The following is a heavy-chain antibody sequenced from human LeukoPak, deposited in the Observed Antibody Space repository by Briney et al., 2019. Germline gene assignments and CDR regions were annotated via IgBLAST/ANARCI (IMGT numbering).Heavy chain of an antibody. J-gene: IGHJ5*02. CDR1: GGTFSSYA. V-gene: IGHV1-69*01. Sequence: SVKLSCQASGGTFSSYAISWVRQAPGHGIEWMGGIIPILGTANYAHYIQGRVTIPADESTSTAYMELSMLRSEYTAVYYCAIELCQLVWFDPWGQGTLVTVSS. CDR3: AIELCQLVWFDP. CDR2: IIPILGTA. D-gene: IGHD6-6*01.